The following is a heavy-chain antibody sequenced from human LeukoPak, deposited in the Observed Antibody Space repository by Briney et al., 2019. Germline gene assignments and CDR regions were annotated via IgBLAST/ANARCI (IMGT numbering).Heavy chain of an antibody. J-gene: IGHJ6*03. CDR3: AKGRGRTSGWYDGYYYYMDV. V-gene: IGHV3-23*01. Sequence: QSGGSLRLSCAASGFTFSSYAMSWVRQAPGKGLEWVSAISGSGGSTYCADSVKGRFTISRDNSKNTLYLQMNSLRAEDTAVNYCAKGRGRTSGWYDGYYYYMDVWGKGTTVTISS. CDR1: GFTFSSYA. D-gene: IGHD6-19*01. CDR2: ISGSGGST.